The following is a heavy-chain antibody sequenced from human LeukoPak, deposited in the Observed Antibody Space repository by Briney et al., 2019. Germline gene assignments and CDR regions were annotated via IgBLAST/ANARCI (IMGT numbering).Heavy chain of an antibody. D-gene: IGHD2-2*01. CDR1: GFTFSDYY. Sequence: GGSLRLSCAASGFTFSDYYMSWVRQAPGKGLEWVSGISGRGASKYYADSVKGRFTIYRDNSKNTLYLQMNSLRAEDTAVYYCAKGVVVAPDVTPFDYWGQGTLVTVSS. V-gene: IGHV3-23*01. J-gene: IGHJ4*02. CDR2: ISGRGASK. CDR3: AKGVVVAPDVTPFDY.